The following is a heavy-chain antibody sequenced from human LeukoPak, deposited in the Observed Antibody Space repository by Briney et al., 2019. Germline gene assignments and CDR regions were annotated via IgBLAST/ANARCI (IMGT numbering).Heavy chain of an antibody. CDR1: GFTFSSYW. Sequence: GGSLRLSCAASGFTFSSYWMSWVRQAPGKGLEWVANIKQDGSEKYYVDSVKGRFTISRDNAKNSLYLQMNSLRAENTAVYYCARDALYCTNGVCYRDYWGQGTLVTVSS. V-gene: IGHV3-7*01. CDR2: IKQDGSEK. CDR3: ARDALYCTNGVCYRDY. J-gene: IGHJ4*02. D-gene: IGHD2-8*01.